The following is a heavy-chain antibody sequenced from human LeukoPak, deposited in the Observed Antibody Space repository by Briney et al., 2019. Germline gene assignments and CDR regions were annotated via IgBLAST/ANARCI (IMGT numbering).Heavy chain of an antibody. Sequence: GGSLRLSCAASGFTFSNAWMSWVRQAPGKGLEWVGRIKSKTDGGTTDYAAPVKGRFTISRDDSKNTLYLQMNSLKTEDTAVYYCTTRDYDFWSGYYAYWGQGTLVTVSS. J-gene: IGHJ4*02. CDR2: IKSKTDGGTT. CDR1: GFTFSNAW. V-gene: IGHV3-15*01. CDR3: TTRDYDFWSGYYAY. D-gene: IGHD3-3*01.